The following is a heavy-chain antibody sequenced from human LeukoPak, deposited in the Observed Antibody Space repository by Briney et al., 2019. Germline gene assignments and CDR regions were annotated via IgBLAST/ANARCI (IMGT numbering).Heavy chain of an antibody. J-gene: IGHJ5*02. CDR1: GFTFTSSA. Sequence: PWASVKVSCKASGFTFTSSAMQWVRQARGQRLEWIGWIVVGSGNTNYAQKFQERVTITRDMSTSTAYMELSSQRSEDTAVYYCAADLSSSWYGYNWFDPWGQGTLVTASS. D-gene: IGHD6-13*01. CDR2: IVVGSGNT. CDR3: AADLSSSWYGYNWFDP. V-gene: IGHV1-58*02.